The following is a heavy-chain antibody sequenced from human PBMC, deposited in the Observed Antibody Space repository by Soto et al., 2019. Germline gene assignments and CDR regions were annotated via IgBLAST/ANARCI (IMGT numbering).Heavy chain of an antibody. CDR3: ARPRGIAPAVWYFDL. CDR1: GGSISSHY. CDR2: IYYSGIT. Sequence: QVQLQESGPGLVKPSETLSLTCTVSGGSISSHYWSWIRQPPGRGLEWIGFIYYSGITDSNPSLKSRVTISLDTSKNPHSLRLSSVTAADTAVYYCARPRGIAPAVWYFDLWGRGTLVTVSS. D-gene: IGHD6-13*01. V-gene: IGHV4-59*08. J-gene: IGHJ2*01.